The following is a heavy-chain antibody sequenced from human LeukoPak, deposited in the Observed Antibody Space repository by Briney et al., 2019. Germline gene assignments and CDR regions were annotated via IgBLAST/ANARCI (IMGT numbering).Heavy chain of an antibody. Sequence: PGGSLRLSCAGSGFTFSSHWMSWVRQAPEKGLEWVAHINQDESEKDFVGSVKGRFTISRDNSKNLLYLQMNSLRVEDTAVYFCARGHYGLDVWGQGTLVPVSS. CDR2: INQDESEK. CDR1: GFTFSSHW. J-gene: IGHJ6*02. CDR3: ARGHYGLDV. V-gene: IGHV3-7*01.